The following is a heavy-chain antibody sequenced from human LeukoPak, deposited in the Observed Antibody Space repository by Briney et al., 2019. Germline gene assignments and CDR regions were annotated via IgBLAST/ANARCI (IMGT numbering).Heavy chain of an antibody. CDR2: INHSGST. D-gene: IGHD6-19*01. V-gene: IGHV4-34*01. CDR1: GGSFSGYY. J-gene: IGHJ4*02. CDR3: ARYRSSGWYDYFDY. Sequence: PSETLSLTRAVYGGSFSGYYWSWIRQPPGKGLEWIGEINHSGSTSYNPSLKSRVTISVDTSKNQFSLKLSSVTAADTAVYYCARYRSSGWYDYFDYWGQGTLVTVSS.